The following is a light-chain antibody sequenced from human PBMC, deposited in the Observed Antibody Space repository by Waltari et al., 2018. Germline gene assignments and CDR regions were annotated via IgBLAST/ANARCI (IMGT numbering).Light chain of an antibody. CDR1: NIGSKT. CDR2: DDT. CDR3: QVWDSNTDHAF. V-gene: IGLV3-21*03. J-gene: IGLJ1*01. Sequence: SYDLTQPPSVSEATGKTATITCGGDNIGSKTVHWYQQKAGQAPIPVLYDDTDRPSGIPDRFSGSNSGNTATLTISRVEAGDEADYYCQVWDSNTDHAFFGTGTKVTVL.